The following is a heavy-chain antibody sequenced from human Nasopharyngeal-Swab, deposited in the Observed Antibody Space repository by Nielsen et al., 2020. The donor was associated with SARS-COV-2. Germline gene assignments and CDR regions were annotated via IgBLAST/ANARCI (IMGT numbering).Heavy chain of an antibody. V-gene: IGHV4-34*01. D-gene: IGHD2-2*01. CDR1: SGSFSEYN. CDR2: INHGGTT. CDR3: ARGGAGVVPAPVLGLGPYYYYYYMDV. J-gene: IGHJ6*03. Sequence: SETLSLTCAVFSGSFSEYNWNWIRQPPGKGLEWIGEINHGGTTNYNPSLKSRVTVSVDTSKNQFSLRLTSVTAADTAVYYCARGGAGVVPAPVLGLGPYYYYYYMDVWGKGTTVTVSS.